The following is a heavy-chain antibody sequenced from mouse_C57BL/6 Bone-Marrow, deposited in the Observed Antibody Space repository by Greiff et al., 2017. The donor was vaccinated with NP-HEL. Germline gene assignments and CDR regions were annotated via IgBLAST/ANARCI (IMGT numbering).Heavy chain of an antibody. CDR2: IDPEDGDT. D-gene: IGHD1-1*01. Sequence: VQLQQSGAELVRPGASVKLSCTASGFNIKDYYMHWVKQRPEQGLEWIGRIDPEDGDTEYAPQFQGKATMTADTSSNTAYLQLSSLTSEDTAVYYCTTWADYYGAWFAYWGQGTLVTVSA. CDR3: TTWADYYGAWFAY. CDR1: GFNIKDYY. V-gene: IGHV14-1*01. J-gene: IGHJ3*01.